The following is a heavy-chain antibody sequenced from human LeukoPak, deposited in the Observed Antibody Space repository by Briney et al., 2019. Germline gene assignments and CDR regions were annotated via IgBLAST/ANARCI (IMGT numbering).Heavy chain of an antibody. J-gene: IGHJ1*01. V-gene: IGHV1-69*01. Sequence: SVKVSCKASGGTFSSYAISWVRQAPGQGLEWMGGIIPISGTANYAQKFQGRVTITADESTSTAYMELSSLRSEDTAVYYCARDPSRRHSSSAPGEYFQHWGQGTLSPSPQ. CDR2: IIPISGTA. CDR3: ARDPSRRHSSSAPGEYFQH. D-gene: IGHD6-6*01. CDR1: GGTFSSYA.